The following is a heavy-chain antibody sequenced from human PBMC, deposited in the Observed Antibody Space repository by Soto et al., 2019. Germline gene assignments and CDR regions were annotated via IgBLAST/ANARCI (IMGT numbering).Heavy chain of an antibody. J-gene: IGHJ4*02. CDR3: AKSGEPGVVAATSFDY. CDR2: ISANGGSI. Sequence: EVQLVESGGRLVQPGKSLRLSCAASGFTFDDYAMHWLRQVPGKGLEWVSGISANGGSIRYGDSVKGRFTISRDNAKNSLFLQMNSLSAEDTALYYCAKSGEPGVVAATSFDYWGQGTLVTVSS. V-gene: IGHV3-9*01. CDR1: GFTFDDYA. D-gene: IGHD2-15*01.